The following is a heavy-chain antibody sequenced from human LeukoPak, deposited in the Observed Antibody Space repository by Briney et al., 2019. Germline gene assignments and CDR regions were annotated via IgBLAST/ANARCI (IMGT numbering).Heavy chain of an antibody. D-gene: IGHD6-6*01. V-gene: IGHV3-21*01. CDR1: GFTFSTYS. Sequence: PGGSLRLSCAASGFTFSTYSMNWVRQAPGKGLEWVSSISSSSIYIYYSDSVKGRFTISRDNAKNSLYLQMSSLRVEDTAVYYCTRDPRHFDSCGQGTLVTVSS. CDR3: TRDPRHFDS. CDR2: ISSSSIYI. J-gene: IGHJ5*01.